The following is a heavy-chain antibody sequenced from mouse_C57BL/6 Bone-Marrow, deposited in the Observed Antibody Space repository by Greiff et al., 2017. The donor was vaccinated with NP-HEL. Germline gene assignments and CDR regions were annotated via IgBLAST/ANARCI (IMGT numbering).Heavy chain of an antibody. CDR1: GFSLTSYG. D-gene: IGHD1-1*01. Sequence: VQRVESGPGLVAPSQSLSITCTVSGFSLTSYGVDWVRQPPGKGLEWLGVIWGGGSTNYNSALMSRLSISKDNSKSQVFLKMNSLQTDDTAMYYCAKPATVVATEGYFDYWGQGTTLTVSS. CDR3: AKPATVVATEGYFDY. CDR2: IWGGGST. J-gene: IGHJ2*01. V-gene: IGHV2-9*01.